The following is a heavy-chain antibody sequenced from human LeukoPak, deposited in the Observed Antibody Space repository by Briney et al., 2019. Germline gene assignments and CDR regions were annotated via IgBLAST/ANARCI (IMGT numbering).Heavy chain of an antibody. D-gene: IGHD5-18*01. CDR2: ISTTTGYT. J-gene: IGHJ3*02. V-gene: IGHV3-11*05. CDR3: ARGGVSIGYTYGFDI. CDR1: GFSFSDYY. Sequence: GGSLRLSCAASGFSFSDYYMGWIRQPPGKGLEWVSYISTTTGYTNYADSVKGRFRISRDNAKNSLSLQMNSLRTEDTAVYYCARGGVSIGYTYGFDIWGQGTMVTVSS.